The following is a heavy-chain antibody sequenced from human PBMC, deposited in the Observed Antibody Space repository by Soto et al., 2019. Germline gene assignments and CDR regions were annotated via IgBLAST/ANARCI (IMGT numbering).Heavy chain of an antibody. CDR3: ARDPPAYYDSWGYYFDY. J-gene: IGHJ4*02. V-gene: IGHV3-66*01. CDR2: IQSGGTT. D-gene: IGHD3-3*01. Sequence: PWGSLRLSCAASGFPFSSYAMHWVRQAPGKGLEWVSLIQSGGTTYYADSVKGRFTISRDTSENTLHLQMDSLRVEDTAVYYCARDPPAYYDSWGYYFDYWGQGTLVTVS. CDR1: GFPFSSYA.